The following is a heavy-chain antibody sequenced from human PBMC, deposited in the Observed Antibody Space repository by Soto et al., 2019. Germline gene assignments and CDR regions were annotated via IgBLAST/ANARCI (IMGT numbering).Heavy chain of an antibody. CDR2: ITNNGDST. Sequence: GGSLRLSCSASGFTFSSYAMHWVRQAPGKGLEYVSAITNNGDSTYYADSVKGRFTISRDNSKNILYFQMSSLRAEDTAVYYWVKSIPVPPYFDYWGQGSLVTVSS. CDR3: VKSIPVPPYFDY. J-gene: IGHJ4*02. V-gene: IGHV3-64D*08. D-gene: IGHD2-21*01. CDR1: GFTFSSYA.